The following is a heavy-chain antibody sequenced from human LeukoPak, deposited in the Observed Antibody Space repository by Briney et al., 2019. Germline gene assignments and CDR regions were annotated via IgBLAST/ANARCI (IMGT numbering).Heavy chain of an antibody. V-gene: IGHV3-21*01. CDR2: ISSSSSYI. J-gene: IGHJ4*02. CDR3: AREMGFNTVSYYFDY. Sequence: PGGSLRLSCAASGFTFSSYSMNWVRQAPGKGLEGVSSISSSSSYIYYADSVKGRFTISRDNAKNSLYLQMNSLRAEDTAVYYCAREMGFNTVSYYFDYWGQGTLVTVSS. D-gene: IGHD4-17*01. CDR1: GFTFSSYS.